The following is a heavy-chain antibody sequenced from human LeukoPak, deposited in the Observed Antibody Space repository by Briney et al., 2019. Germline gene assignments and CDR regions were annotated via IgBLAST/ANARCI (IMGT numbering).Heavy chain of an antibody. V-gene: IGHV3-30*02. CDR1: GFTFSYYG. Sequence: GGSLRLSCAASGFTFSYYGFHWVRQAPGKGLEWVAFIRYDGSNKYYADSVKGRFTISRDNSKNTLYLQMNSLRAEDTAVYYCAKRGTANYYDNSGYFWAGDYWGQGTLVTVSS. CDR3: AKRGTANYYDNSGYFWAGDY. D-gene: IGHD3-22*01. CDR2: IRYDGSNK. J-gene: IGHJ4*02.